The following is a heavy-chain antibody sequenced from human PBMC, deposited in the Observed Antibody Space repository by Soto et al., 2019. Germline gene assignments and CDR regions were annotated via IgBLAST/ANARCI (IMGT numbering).Heavy chain of an antibody. Sequence: EVQLVESGGGLVQPGGSLRLSCAASGFTFSTYWMNWVRQASGKGLEWVANIKEDGSEEYYVDSVKGRFTISRDNAKNSLFLDMNSLRGEDTAVYYCARDWGAPGRGSAFGYYYHFGMDVWGQGTTVTVPS. CDR2: IKEDGSEE. J-gene: IGHJ6*02. D-gene: IGHD3-16*01. CDR1: GFTFSTYW. V-gene: IGHV3-7*05. CDR3: ARDWGAPGRGSAFGYYYHFGMDV.